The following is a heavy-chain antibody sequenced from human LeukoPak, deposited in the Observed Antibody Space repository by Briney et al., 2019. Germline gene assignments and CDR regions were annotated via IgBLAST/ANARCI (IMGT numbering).Heavy chain of an antibody. Sequence: LPGGSLRLSCVASGFTFTNYWMHWVRQAPGMGLVWVPRIDNDGNNIDYADPVKGRFTISRDNAKNTLYLQMNSLRAEDTAVYYCAKDSAPLLRYFDWLFDYWGQGTLVTVSS. D-gene: IGHD3-9*01. V-gene: IGHV3-74*01. J-gene: IGHJ4*02. CDR3: AKDSAPLLRYFDWLFDY. CDR2: IDNDGNNI. CDR1: GFTFTNYW.